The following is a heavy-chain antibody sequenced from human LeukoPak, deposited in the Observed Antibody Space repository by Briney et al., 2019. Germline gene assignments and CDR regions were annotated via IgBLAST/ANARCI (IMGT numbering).Heavy chain of an antibody. CDR3: ARASDSTGYPQLPFDF. V-gene: IGHV3-23*01. CDR1: GFTFSSYA. J-gene: IGHJ4*02. CDR2: FSGAGGGGTT. Sequence: PGGSLRLSCAASGFTFSSYAMSWFRQAPGKGLEWVSGFSGAGGGGTTFYADSVKGRFTISRDNSKSTLFLQMNSLRAEDTALYYCARASDSTGYPQLPFDFWGQGTLVTVSS. D-gene: IGHD3-22*01.